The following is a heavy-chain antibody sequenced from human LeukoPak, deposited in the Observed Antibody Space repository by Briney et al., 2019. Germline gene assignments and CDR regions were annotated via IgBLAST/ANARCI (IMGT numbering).Heavy chain of an antibody. CDR1: GFALSLHW. CDR2: INQDGGEK. D-gene: IGHD2-15*01. V-gene: IGHV3-7*02. CDR3: ARVEYCSGGSCPAPFDY. J-gene: IGHJ4*02. Sequence: GGSLRLSCVASGFALSLHWMSWVRQAPGKGLEWVANINQDGGEKYYVDSVKGRFTISRDNAKNSLYLQMNSLRAEDTAVYYCARVEYCSGGSCPAPFDYWGQGTVVTVSS.